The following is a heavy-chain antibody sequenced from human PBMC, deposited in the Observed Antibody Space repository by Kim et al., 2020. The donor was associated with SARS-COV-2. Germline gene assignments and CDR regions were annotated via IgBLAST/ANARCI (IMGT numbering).Heavy chain of an antibody. Sequence: TNYNPSLKSRVTISVDTSKNQFSLKLSSVTAADTAVYYCASGGYSFIDYWGQGTLVTVSS. J-gene: IGHJ4*02. CDR3: ASGGYSFIDY. CDR2: T. V-gene: IGHV4-34*01. D-gene: IGHD5-18*01.